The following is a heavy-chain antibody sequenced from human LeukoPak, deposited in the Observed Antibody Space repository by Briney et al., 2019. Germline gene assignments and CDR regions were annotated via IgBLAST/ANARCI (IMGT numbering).Heavy chain of an antibody. J-gene: IGHJ4*02. V-gene: IGHV3-43*02. CDR2: ISGDGGST. D-gene: IGHD6-19*01. Sequence: AGGSLRLSCAASGFTFSSYWMSWVRQAPGKGLEWVSLISGDGGSTYYADSVKGRFTISRDNSKNSLYLQMDSLRTEDTALYNCAKVRGSGWYYFDFWGQGTLVTVSS. CDR1: GFTFSSYW. CDR3: AKVRGSGWYYFDF.